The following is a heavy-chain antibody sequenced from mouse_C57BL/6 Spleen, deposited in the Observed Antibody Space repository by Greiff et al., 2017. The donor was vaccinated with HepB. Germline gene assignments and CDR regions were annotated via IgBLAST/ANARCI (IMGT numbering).Heavy chain of an antibody. D-gene: IGHD2-5*01. Sequence: DVMLVESGGGLVQPGGSMKLSCVASGFTFSNYWMNWVRQSPEKGLEWVAQIRLKSDNYATHYAESVKGRFTISRDDSKSSVYLQMNNLRAEDTGIYYCTYSNLFAYWGQGTLVTVSA. V-gene: IGHV6-3*01. CDR1: GFTFSNYW. CDR3: TYSNLFAY. CDR2: IRLKSDNYAT. J-gene: IGHJ3*01.